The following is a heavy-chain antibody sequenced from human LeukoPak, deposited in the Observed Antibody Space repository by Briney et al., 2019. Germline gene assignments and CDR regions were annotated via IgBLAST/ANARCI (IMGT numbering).Heavy chain of an antibody. CDR1: GGSMSDSKT. CDR3: AKVLTAAGLDL. CDR2: IHDDGRT. D-gene: IGHD6-25*01. J-gene: IGHJ5*02. V-gene: IGHV4/OR15-8*01. Sequence: SETLSLTCSVSGGSMSDSKTWGWVRHPPGKGLEWLGNIHDDGRTAPNPSLRSRLTISQDRSKNQFSLKVSSVTAADTAFYYCAKVLTAAGLDLWGQGILVTVSS.